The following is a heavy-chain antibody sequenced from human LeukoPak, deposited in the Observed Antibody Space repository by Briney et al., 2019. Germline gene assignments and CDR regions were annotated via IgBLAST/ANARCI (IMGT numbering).Heavy chain of an antibody. Sequence: SETLSLTCTVSGGSISSGDYSWSWIRQPPGKGLEWIGYIYYSGSTYYNPSLKSRVTISVDTSKNQFSLKLSSVTAADTAVYYCARTFNTVDYYFDYWGQGTLVTVSS. CDR1: GGSISSGDYS. J-gene: IGHJ4*02. CDR3: ARTFNTVDYYFDY. D-gene: IGHD4-23*01. CDR2: IYYSGST. V-gene: IGHV4-30-4*01.